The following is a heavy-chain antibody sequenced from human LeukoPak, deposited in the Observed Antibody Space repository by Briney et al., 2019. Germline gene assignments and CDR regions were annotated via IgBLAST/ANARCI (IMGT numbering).Heavy chain of an antibody. V-gene: IGHV4-59*01. Sequence: SETLSLTCIVSGGSISNYYWSWIRQPPGKGLEWIGYIYYTGSTNYNPSLKSRVTISVDTSKNQFSLKLSSVTAADTAVYYCARDRLTFFDLWGQGTLVTVSS. CDR3: ARDRLTFFDL. CDR1: GGSISNYY. CDR2: IYYTGST. J-gene: IGHJ4*02. D-gene: IGHD1-14*01.